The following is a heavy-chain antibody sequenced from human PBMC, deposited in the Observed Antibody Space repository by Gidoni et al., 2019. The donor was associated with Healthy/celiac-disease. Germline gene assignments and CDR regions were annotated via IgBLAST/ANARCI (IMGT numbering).Heavy chain of an antibody. Sequence: GGLVQPGGSLRLPCAASGFMFSSYAMSWVRQAPGKGLEWVSAISGSGGSTYYADSVKGRFTISRDKSKNTLYLQMNSLRAEDTAVYYCAKDRRMTTVTYFDYWGQGTLVTVSS. CDR3: AKDRRMTTVTYFDY. CDR1: GFMFSSYA. J-gene: IGHJ4*02. V-gene: IGHV3-23*01. CDR2: ISGSGGST. D-gene: IGHD4-17*01.